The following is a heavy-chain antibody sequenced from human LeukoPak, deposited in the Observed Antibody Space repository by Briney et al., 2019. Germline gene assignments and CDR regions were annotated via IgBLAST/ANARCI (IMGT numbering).Heavy chain of an antibody. J-gene: IGHJ4*02. V-gene: IGHV3-53*01. Sequence: GGSLRLSCAASGFTASNNYMSLVRQAPGKGLEWVSVIHSVGTTYYADSVKGRFTISRDNSKNTLYLQMNSLRAEDTAVYYCARTSSSAWNREVDYWGQGTLVTVSS. CDR3: ARTSSSAWNREVDY. CDR2: IHSVGTT. CDR1: GFTASNNY. D-gene: IGHD3-22*01.